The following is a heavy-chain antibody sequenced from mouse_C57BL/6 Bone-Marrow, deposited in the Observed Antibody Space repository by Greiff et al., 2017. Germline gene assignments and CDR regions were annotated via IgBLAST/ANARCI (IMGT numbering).Heavy chain of an antibody. J-gene: IGHJ4*01. D-gene: IGHD1-1*01. CDR1: GFSLSTSGMG. CDR2: IYWDDDK. V-gene: IGHV8-12*01. CDR3: ARITTVVAPCAMGY. Sequence: QVQLKESGPGILQSSQTLSLTCSFSGFSLSTSGMGVSWIRQPSGKGLECLAHIYWDDDKRYYPSSKSRLPISQGTSRNQVFLKTARVDTADTATLYCARITTVVAPCAMGYWGQGTSGTVSS.